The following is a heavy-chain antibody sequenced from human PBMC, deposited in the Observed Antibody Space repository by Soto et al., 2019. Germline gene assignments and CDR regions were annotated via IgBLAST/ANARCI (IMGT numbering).Heavy chain of an antibody. CDR2: ISWNSGSI. V-gene: IGHV3-9*01. CDR3: AKDIKGRGYDFWSGYYYYYYYYMDV. Sequence: GGSLRLSCAASGFTFDDYAMHGVRQDPGKGLEWVSGISWNSGSIGYADSVKGRFTISRDNAKNSLYLQMNSLRAEDTALYYCAKDIKGRGYDFWSGYYYYYYYYMDVWGKGPTVTVSS. J-gene: IGHJ6*03. CDR1: GFTFDDYA. D-gene: IGHD3-3*01.